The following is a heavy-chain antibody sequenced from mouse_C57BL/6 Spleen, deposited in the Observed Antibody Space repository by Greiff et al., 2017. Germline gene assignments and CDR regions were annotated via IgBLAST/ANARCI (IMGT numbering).Heavy chain of an antibody. J-gene: IGHJ2*01. CDR2: ISDGGSYT. D-gene: IGHD1-1*01. CDR3: ARDRGGSSYFDY. Sequence: EVQVVESGGGLVKPGGSLKLSCAASGFTFSSYAMSWVRQTPEKRLEWVATISDGGSYTYYPDNVKGRFTISRDNAKNNLYLQMSHLKSEDTAMYYCARDRGGSSYFDYWGQGTTLTVSS. V-gene: IGHV5-4*01. CDR1: GFTFSSYA.